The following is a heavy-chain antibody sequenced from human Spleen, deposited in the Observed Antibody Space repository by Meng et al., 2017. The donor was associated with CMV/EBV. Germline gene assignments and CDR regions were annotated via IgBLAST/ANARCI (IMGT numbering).Heavy chain of an antibody. CDR3: ARVIRGGGGSSAVDY. V-gene: IGHV4-4*02. CDR2: IYSSGST. Sequence: SGGSISSSNWWSWVRQHPGKGLEWIGYIYSSGSTNYNPSLKSRVTISVDTSKNQFSLKLSSVTAADTAVYYCARVIRGGGGSSAVDYWGQGTLVTVSS. J-gene: IGHJ4*02. CDR1: GGSISSSNW. D-gene: IGHD6-6*01.